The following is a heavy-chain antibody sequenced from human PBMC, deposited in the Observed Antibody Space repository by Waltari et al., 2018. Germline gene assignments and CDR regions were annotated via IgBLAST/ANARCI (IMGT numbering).Heavy chain of an antibody. Sequence: EVQLVESGGGLVQPGGSLRLSCAAYGFAFSSNDMHWVRQATGKGLEWVSAISSTGDTYYAASVRGRFTISRENAQRSVYLQMNSLRAGDTALYYCATISSVAIHWGQGTTVTVSS. CDR2: ISSTGDT. D-gene: IGHD2-15*01. V-gene: IGHV3-13*01. CDR3: ATISSVAIH. J-gene: IGHJ6*02. CDR1: GFAFSSND.